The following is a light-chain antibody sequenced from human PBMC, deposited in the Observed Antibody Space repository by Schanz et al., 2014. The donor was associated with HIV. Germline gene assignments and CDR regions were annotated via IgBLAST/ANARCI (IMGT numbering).Light chain of an antibody. CDR3: CSYTTSGSLV. CDR1: SSDVGSYNL. Sequence: QSALTQPPSVSGSPGQSITISCTGTSSDVGSYNLVSWYQQHPDKAPKLMIYEVSERPSGVSNRFSGSKSGNTASLTISGLQAEDEADYYCCSYTTSGSLVFGGGTKLTVL. CDR2: EVS. J-gene: IGLJ3*02. V-gene: IGLV2-14*02.